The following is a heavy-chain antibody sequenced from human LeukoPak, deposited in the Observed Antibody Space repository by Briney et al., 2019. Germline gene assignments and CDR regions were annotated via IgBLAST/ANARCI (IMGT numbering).Heavy chain of an antibody. CDR1: GGSFSAYY. D-gene: IGHD3-10*01. V-gene: IGHV4-34*01. J-gene: IGHJ4*02. CDR3: ARRHFGSALRDY. Sequence: SETLSLTCAVYGGSFSAYYWTWIRQPPGKGLEWIGNIYYSGSTSYNPSLKSRVTISVDTSKNQFSLKLSSVTAADTAVYYCARRHFGSALRDYWGQGTLVTVSS. CDR2: IYYSGST.